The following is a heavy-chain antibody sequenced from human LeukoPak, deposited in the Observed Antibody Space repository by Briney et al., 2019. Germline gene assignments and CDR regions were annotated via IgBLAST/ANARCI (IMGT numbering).Heavy chain of an antibody. V-gene: IGHV4-34*01. CDR1: GGSFSGYY. D-gene: IGHD2-15*01. Sequence: SSETLSLTCAVYGGSFSGYYWSWIRQPPGKGLEWIGEINHSGSTNYNPSLKSRVTISVDTSKNQFSLKLSSVTAADTAVYYCASRKCSGGSCYYAEYFQHWGQGTLVTVSS. J-gene: IGHJ1*01. CDR2: INHSGST. CDR3: ASRKCSGGSCYYAEYFQH.